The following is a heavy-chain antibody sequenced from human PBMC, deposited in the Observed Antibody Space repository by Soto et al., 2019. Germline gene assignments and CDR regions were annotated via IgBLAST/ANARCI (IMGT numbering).Heavy chain of an antibody. Sequence: SETLSLTCTVSGGSISSYYWSWIRQPAGKGLEWIGRIYTSGSADYNPSVKSRVTMSVYTPKNKFYLKLSSVTAADTAVYYCARGYYGSGSITRDYWGQGTLVTVSS. D-gene: IGHD3-10*01. V-gene: IGHV4-4*07. CDR2: IYTSGSA. CDR1: GGSISSYY. J-gene: IGHJ4*02. CDR3: ARGYYGSGSITRDY.